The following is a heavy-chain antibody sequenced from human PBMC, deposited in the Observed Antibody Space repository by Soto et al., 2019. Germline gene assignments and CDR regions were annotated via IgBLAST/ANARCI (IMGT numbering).Heavy chain of an antibody. Sequence: EVQLVESGGDLVQPGGSLRLSCAASGFTFSTHWMTWVRQAPGKGLEWVANINQDGSDKNYVDSVKGRFTVSRDNSRNSLYLQMNGLRAEDTAVYYCARDLTAVGRGCEYWGLGTQVTVSS. CDR1: GFTFSTHW. J-gene: IGHJ4*02. CDR2: INQDGSDK. V-gene: IGHV3-7*05. CDR3: ARDLTAVGRGCEY. D-gene: IGHD3-10*01.